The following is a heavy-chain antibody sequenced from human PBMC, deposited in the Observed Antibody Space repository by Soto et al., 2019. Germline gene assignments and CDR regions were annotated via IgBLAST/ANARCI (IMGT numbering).Heavy chain of an antibody. CDR3: AKDPPDLHY. CDR1: GFTFSSYG. V-gene: IGHV3-30*18. Sequence: PGGSLRLSCAASGFTFSSYGMHWVRQAPGKGLEWVAVISYDGSNKYYADSVKGRFTISRDNSKNTLYLQMNSLRAEDTAVYYCAKDPPDLHYWGQGTLVTVSS. J-gene: IGHJ4*02. CDR2: ISYDGSNK.